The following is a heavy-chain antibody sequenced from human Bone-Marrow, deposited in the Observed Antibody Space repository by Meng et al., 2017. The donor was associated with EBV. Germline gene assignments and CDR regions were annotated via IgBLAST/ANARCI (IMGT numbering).Heavy chain of an antibody. CDR1: GGSISSSNW. J-gene: IGHJ4*02. V-gene: IGHV4-4*02. D-gene: IGHD1-26*01. CDR3: ARDLRETSGTFPFDY. CDR2: IYHSGRT. Sequence: QWRRQGLGPGRGKPSGTLAITCLVSGGSISSSNWWSWVRQPPGKGLEWIGEIYHSGRTNYNPSLKSRVTISVDKSKNQLSLKLSSVTAADTAVYYCARDLRETSGTFPFDYWGQGTLVTVSS.